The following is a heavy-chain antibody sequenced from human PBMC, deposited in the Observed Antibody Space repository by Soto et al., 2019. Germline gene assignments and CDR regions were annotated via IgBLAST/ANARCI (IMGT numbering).Heavy chain of an antibody. Sequence: PVGSLRLSCAASGFTFSSYGMHWVRQAPGKGLEWVAVIWYDGSNKYYADSVKGRFTISRDNSKNTLYLQMNSLRAEDTAVYYCARDYGGPSAARRPKGTYFDYWGQGTLVTVSS. CDR1: GFTFSSYG. D-gene: IGHD6-6*01. V-gene: IGHV3-33*01. CDR3: ARDYGGPSAARRPKGTYFDY. CDR2: IWYDGSNK. J-gene: IGHJ4*02.